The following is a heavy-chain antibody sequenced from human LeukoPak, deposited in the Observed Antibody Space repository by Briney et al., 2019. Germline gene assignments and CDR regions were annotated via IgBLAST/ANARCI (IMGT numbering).Heavy chain of an antibody. CDR3: ARWTVVIGTGAFDI. Sequence: GGSLRLSCAASGFTFSSYAMHWVRQAPGKGLEWVAVISYDGSNKYYADSVKGRFTISRDNSKNTLYLQMNSLRAEDTAVYYCARWTVVIGTGAFDIWGQGTMVTVSS. CDR2: ISYDGSNK. J-gene: IGHJ3*02. CDR1: GFTFSSYA. D-gene: IGHD4-23*01. V-gene: IGHV3-30-3*01.